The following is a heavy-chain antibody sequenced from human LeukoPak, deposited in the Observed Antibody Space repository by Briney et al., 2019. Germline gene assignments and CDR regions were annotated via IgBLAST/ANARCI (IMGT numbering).Heavy chain of an antibody. CDR1: GGTFISYA. CDR3: ARDRRDGYTNDAFDI. J-gene: IGHJ3*02. CDR2: IIPIFGTA. D-gene: IGHD5-24*01. V-gene: IGHV1-69*01. Sequence: GASVKVSCKASGGTFISYAISWVRQAPGQGLEWMGGIIPIFGTANYAQKFQGRVTITADESTSTAYMELSSLRAEDTAVYYCARDRRDGYTNDAFDIWGQGTMVTVSS.